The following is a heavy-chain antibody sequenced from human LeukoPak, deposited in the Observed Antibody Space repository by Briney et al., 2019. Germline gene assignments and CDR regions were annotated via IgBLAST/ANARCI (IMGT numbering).Heavy chain of an antibody. V-gene: IGHV3-9*01. D-gene: IGHD3-16*01. CDR1: GFTFSSYG. Sequence: GGSLRLSCAASGFTFSSYGMHWVRQAPGKGLEWVSGISWNSGSIGYADSVKGRFTISRDNAKNSLYLQMNSLRAEDTALYYCAKSGGSSGRTEYDYWGQGTLVTVSS. J-gene: IGHJ4*02. CDR3: AKSGGSSGRTEYDY. CDR2: ISWNSGSI.